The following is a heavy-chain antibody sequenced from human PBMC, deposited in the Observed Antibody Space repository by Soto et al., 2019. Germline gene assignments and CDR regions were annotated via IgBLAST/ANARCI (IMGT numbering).Heavy chain of an antibody. CDR2: IGTAGDT. D-gene: IGHD3-9*01. J-gene: IGHJ6*02. CDR3: ARVARSIRYFVTPYYGMDL. V-gene: IGHV3-13*04. CDR1: GFTFSSYD. Sequence: EVQLVESGGGLVQPGGSLRLSCAASGFTFSSYDMYWVRQTTGKGLEWVSTIGTAGDTFYPGSVKGRFTISRENAKNSLYLQMNSLRAGDMAVYYCARVARSIRYFVTPYYGMDLWGQGTTVTVSS.